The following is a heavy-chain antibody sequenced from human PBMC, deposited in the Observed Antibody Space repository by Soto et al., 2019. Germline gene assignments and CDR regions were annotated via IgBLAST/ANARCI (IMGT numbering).Heavy chain of an antibody. CDR1: GGSISGYY. J-gene: IGHJ4*02. Sequence: QLQESGPGLVKPSETLSLTCTVSGGSISGYYWSWIRQPPGKGLEFVGYVHYSGTPTYNPSLNSRITISVDTSRSHFSLDLTSVTAADTAVYYCGRFGVHSERHYIDVWGLGKLVTVSS. CDR3: GRFGVHSERHYIDV. V-gene: IGHV4-59*01. D-gene: IGHD3-3*01. CDR2: VHYSGTP.